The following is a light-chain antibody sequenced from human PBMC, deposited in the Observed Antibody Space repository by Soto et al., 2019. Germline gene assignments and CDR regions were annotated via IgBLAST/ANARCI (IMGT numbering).Light chain of an antibody. CDR3: QQYNEWPLT. CDR2: HAA. CDR1: QGVSNN. V-gene: IGKV3-15*01. Sequence: EIVMTQSPATLSVSPGERATLSCRASQGVSNNVAWYQQKPGQAPRLLIYHAATRATGIPARFSGSGSGTEVTLTISSLQSEDFAVYYCQQYNEWPLTFGGGTKVEIK. J-gene: IGKJ4*01.